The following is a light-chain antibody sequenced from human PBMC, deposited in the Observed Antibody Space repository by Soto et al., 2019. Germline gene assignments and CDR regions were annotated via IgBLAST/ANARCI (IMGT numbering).Light chain of an antibody. V-gene: IGLV2-8*01. CDR2: EVI. Sequence: QSALTQPPSASGSPGQSVTISCTGTSSDVGGYKYVSWYQQQPGKAPKLMIYEVIKRPSGVPDRFSGSKSGNTASLTVSGLQAEDEADYYCSSYAGSNNWVFGGGTKVTVL. CDR1: SSDVGGYKY. J-gene: IGLJ3*02. CDR3: SSYAGSNNWV.